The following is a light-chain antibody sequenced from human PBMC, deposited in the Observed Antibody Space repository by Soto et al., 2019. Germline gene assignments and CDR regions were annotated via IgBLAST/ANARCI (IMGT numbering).Light chain of an antibody. J-gene: IGKJ5*01. Sequence: DIQMTQSPSSLSASVGDRVTIICRASQSVSTRLAWYQQKPGKAPKLLIYAASTLQSGVPSRFSGSGSGTDFTLTISSLEPEDFAVYYCQQRSNWPITFGQGTRLEIK. V-gene: IGKV1-5*02. CDR3: QQRSNWPIT. CDR1: QSVSTR. CDR2: AAS.